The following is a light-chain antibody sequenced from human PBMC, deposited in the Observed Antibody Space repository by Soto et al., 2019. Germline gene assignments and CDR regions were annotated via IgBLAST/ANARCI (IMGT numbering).Light chain of an antibody. Sequence: ENVLTQSPGTLSLSPGERATLSCRASQSVSNNYFAWFQQKPGQAPRLLIYDAATRATGIPDRFSGSGSGTDFTLAIRRLEPGDFAVYYCPQYATSPWTFGQGAKVVIK. J-gene: IGKJ1*01. V-gene: IGKV3-20*01. CDR3: PQYATSPWT. CDR2: DAA. CDR1: QSVSNNY.